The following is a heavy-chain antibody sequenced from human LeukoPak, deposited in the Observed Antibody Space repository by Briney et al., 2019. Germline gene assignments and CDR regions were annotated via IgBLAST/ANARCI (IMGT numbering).Heavy chain of an antibody. Sequence: PGGSLRLSCAASGLTFSGYWMSWVRQAPGKGLEWVADIKQDGSEKYYVHSVKGRFTISRDNAKNSLYLQMNSLRAEDTAVYYCARVRGFVVVVAATYYFDYWGQGTLVTVSS. CDR3: ARVRGFVVVVAATYYFDY. D-gene: IGHD2-15*01. CDR1: GLTFSGYW. V-gene: IGHV3-7*01. J-gene: IGHJ4*02. CDR2: IKQDGSEK.